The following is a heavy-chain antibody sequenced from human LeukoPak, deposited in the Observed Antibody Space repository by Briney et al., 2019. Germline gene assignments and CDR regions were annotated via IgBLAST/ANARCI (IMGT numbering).Heavy chain of an antibody. J-gene: IGHJ4*02. V-gene: IGHV3-74*01. CDR2: IRFDGDVS. CDR3: ARGIAAEGSVAMDH. D-gene: IGHD6-13*01. CDR1: GFSFSRYW. Sequence: PGGSLRLSCAASGFSFSRYWMYWASQAPGKGLVWVERIRFDGDVSRYADSVKARFIITRDNDKNTVHLQMSSQGAEDTALYYCARGIAAEGSVAMDHWGQGSLVTVSS.